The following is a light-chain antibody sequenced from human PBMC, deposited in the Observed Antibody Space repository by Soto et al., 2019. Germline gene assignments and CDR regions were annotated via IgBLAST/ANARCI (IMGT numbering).Light chain of an antibody. CDR1: QSVSSY. CDR3: QQRSNWPPIT. J-gene: IGKJ5*01. Sequence: EVVLTQSPATLSLSPGERSTLSFSSSQSVSSYLAWYQQKPGQAPRLLIYDASNRATGIPARFSGSGSGTDFTLTISSLEPEDFAVYYCQQRSNWPPITFGRGTRLEIK. CDR2: DAS. V-gene: IGKV3-11*01.